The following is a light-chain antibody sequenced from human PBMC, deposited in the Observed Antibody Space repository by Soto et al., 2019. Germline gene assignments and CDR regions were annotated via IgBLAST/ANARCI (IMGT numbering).Light chain of an antibody. Sequence: QSVLTQPPSASGTPGQGVTISCSGSSSDIGSNTVNWYQHLPGTAPKLLIYFNNQRPSGVPDRFSGSKSGTSASLPISGLLSEDEAEYYCAAWDDSLDGPVFGGGTKLTVL. J-gene: IGLJ3*02. CDR2: FNN. CDR3: AAWDDSLDGPV. CDR1: SSDIGSNT. V-gene: IGLV1-44*01.